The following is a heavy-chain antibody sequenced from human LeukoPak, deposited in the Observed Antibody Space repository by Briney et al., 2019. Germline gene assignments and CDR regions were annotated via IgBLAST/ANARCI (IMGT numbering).Heavy chain of an antibody. CDR3: ATEVVY. J-gene: IGHJ4*02. V-gene: IGHV3-23*01. CDR1: GFNSNDNV. Sequence: GGSLRLSCAASGFNSNDNVMSWVRQAPGKGLEWVSSISGSGRSLYYADSIRGRFNISRDNSKHILYLQMDSLRAEDTAIYYCATEVVYWGQGALVTVPS. CDR2: ISGSGRSL.